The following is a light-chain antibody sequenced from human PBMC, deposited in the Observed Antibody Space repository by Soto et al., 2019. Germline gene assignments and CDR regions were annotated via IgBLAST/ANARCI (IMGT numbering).Light chain of an antibody. CDR3: QQYDNLPYT. V-gene: IGKV1-33*01. CDR2: DAS. J-gene: IGKJ2*01. Sequence: DIQMTQSPSSLSASVGDRVTITCQASQDISNYLNWYQQKPGKAPKLLIYDASYLETNVPSMFMGSGSGTDFTVHNSSLQPEDIATYYCQQYDNLPYTCRQGTKLEIK. CDR1: QDISNY.